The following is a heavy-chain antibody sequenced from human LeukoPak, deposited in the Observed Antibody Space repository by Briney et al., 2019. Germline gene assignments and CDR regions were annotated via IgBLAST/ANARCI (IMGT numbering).Heavy chain of an antibody. D-gene: IGHD3-9*01. V-gene: IGHV3-30*04. CDR3: AKDLAYYDILTGPNDAFDI. CDR2: ISYDGSNK. Sequence: GRSLRLSCAASGFTFSRYGMHWVRQAPGKGLEWVTAISYDGSNKYYADSVKGRFTISRDNSKNTLYLQMNSLRAEDTAVYYCAKDLAYYDILTGPNDAFDIWGQGTMVTVSS. J-gene: IGHJ3*02. CDR1: GFTFSRYG.